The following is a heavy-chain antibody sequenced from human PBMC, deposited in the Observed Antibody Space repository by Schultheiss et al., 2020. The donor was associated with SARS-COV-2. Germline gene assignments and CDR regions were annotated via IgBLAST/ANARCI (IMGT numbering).Heavy chain of an antibody. CDR2: IYSGGST. D-gene: IGHD3-3*01. CDR3: ARGSNDFWSGYSYSFMDV. CDR1: GFTFSSYA. V-gene: IGHV3-53*04. Sequence: GGSLRLSCAASGFTFSSYAMSWVRQAPGKGLEWVSAIYSGGSTYYADSVKGRFTISRHNSKNTLYLQMNSLRAEDTAVYYCARGSNDFWSGYSYSFMDVWGKGTTVTVSS. J-gene: IGHJ6*03.